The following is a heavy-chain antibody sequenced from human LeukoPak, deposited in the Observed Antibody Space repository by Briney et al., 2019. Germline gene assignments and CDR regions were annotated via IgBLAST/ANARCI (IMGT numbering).Heavy chain of an antibody. CDR1: GGSFSGYY. CDR3: ATFLTDCSSTSCPKGYFQH. D-gene: IGHD2-2*01. V-gene: IGHV4-34*01. J-gene: IGHJ1*01. CDR2: INHSGST. Sequence: SETLSLTCAVYGGSFSGYYWSWIRQPPGKGLEWIGEINHSGSTNYNPSLKSRVTISVDTSKNQFSLKLSSVTAADTAVYYCATFLTDCSSTSCPKGYFQHWGQGTLVTVSS.